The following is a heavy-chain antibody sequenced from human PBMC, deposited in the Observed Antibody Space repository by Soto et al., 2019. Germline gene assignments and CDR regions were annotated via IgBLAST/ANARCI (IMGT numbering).Heavy chain of an antibody. D-gene: IGHD3-9*01. J-gene: IGHJ4*02. Sequence: PGGSLRLSCAASGFTFSSYGMHWVRQAPGKGLEWVAVIWYDGSNKYYADSVKGRFTISRDNSKNTLYLQMNSLRAEDTAVYYCARDESPFTYYDILTGYSSPSGFDYWGQGTLVTVSS. CDR3: ARDESPFTYYDILTGYSSPSGFDY. CDR1: GFTFSSYG. CDR2: IWYDGSNK. V-gene: IGHV3-33*01.